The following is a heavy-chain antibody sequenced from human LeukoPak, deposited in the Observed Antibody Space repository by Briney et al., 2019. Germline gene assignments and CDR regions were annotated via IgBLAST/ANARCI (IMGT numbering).Heavy chain of an antibody. D-gene: IGHD3-10*01. CDR2: IYPGDSNT. J-gene: IGHJ4*02. Sequence: GESLKISCKGSGYIFTSYWIAWLRQMPGKGLEWMGIIYPGDSNTKYSLSFQGQVTISADKSISTAYLQRSSLKASDTAMYYCARGVYYGSGRSYYFDYWGQGTLVTVSS. CDR3: ARGVYYGSGRSYYFDY. CDR1: GYIFTSYW. V-gene: IGHV5-51*01.